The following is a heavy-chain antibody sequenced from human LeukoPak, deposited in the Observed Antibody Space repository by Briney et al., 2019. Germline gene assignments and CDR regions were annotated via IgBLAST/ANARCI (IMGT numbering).Heavy chain of an antibody. D-gene: IGHD2-2*01. V-gene: IGHV3-21*01. CDR2: ISSSSSYI. CDR3: ARGWGVVPAAIYYYMDV. Sequence: GGSLRLSCAASGFTFSSYSMNWVRQAPGKGLEWVSSISSSSSYIYYADSVKGGFTISRDKAKNSLYLQMNSLRAEDTAVYYCARGWGVVPAAIYYYMDVWGKGTTATVSS. CDR1: GFTFSSYS. J-gene: IGHJ6*03.